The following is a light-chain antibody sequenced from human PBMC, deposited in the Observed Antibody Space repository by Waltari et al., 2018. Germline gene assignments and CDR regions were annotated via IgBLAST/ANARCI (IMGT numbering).Light chain of an antibody. CDR2: STN. CDR3: VLYMGSGLWV. CDR1: SGSVSTNHF. Sequence: QTVVTQEPSFSVSPGGTVTLTCGLSSGSVSTNHFPSWYQQTPGQAPRPLIYSTNARSSGVPVRFSGSILGNKAALTITGAQSDDESDYYCVLYMGSGLWVFGGGTRVTVL. V-gene: IGLV8-61*01. J-gene: IGLJ3*02.